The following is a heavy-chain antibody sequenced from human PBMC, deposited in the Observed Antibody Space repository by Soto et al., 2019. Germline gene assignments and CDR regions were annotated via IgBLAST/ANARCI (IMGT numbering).Heavy chain of an antibody. CDR3: VSQRTSVLTQAYFDY. CDR2: VYYRGRS. CDR1: GCSVSNSNYY. D-gene: IGHD2-8*01. Sequence: PSETLSLTCTVPGCSVSNSNYYWGWSRQSPGKGLEWIGSVYYRGRSYSKSSVKSRVTISVDTSKNQFSLNLYSVAASDTAVYYCVSQRTSVLTQAYFDYWGPGALVTVSS. V-gene: IGHV4-39*01. J-gene: IGHJ4*02.